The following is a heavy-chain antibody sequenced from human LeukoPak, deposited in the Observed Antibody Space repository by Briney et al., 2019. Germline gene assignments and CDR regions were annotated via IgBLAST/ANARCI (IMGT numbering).Heavy chain of an antibody. J-gene: IGHJ4*02. CDR3: AKGRSSGYYYHYFDY. CDR2: ISYDGSNK. D-gene: IGHD3-22*01. CDR1: GFTFSSYG. V-gene: IGHV3-30*18. Sequence: GGSLRLSCAASGFTFSSYGMHWVRQAPGKGLEWVAVISYDGSNKYYADSVKGRFTISRDNSKNTLYLQMNSLRAEDTAVYYCAKGRSSGYYYHYFDYWGQGTLVTVSS.